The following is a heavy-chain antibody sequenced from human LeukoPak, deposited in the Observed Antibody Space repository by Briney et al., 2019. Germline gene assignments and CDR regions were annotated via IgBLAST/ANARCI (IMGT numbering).Heavy chain of an antibody. D-gene: IGHD6-6*01. Sequence: GGSLRLSCAVSGFTFSGFWMSWSRQAPGEGLEWVASINSDGSEGYYADVVKGRFTISRDNAKNSLYLQINSLRAEDTAVYYCARSSYSSSSSVWGQGTMVTVSS. V-gene: IGHV3-7*03. CDR2: INSDGSEG. CDR3: ARSSYSSSSSV. CDR1: GFTFSGFW. J-gene: IGHJ3*01.